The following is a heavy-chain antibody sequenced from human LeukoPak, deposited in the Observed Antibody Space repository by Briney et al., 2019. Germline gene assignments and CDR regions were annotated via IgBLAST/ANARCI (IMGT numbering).Heavy chain of an antibody. Sequence: KASETLSLTCTVSGGSISSSSYYWGWIRQPPGKGLEWIGSIYYSGSTYYNPSLKSRVTISVDTSKNQFSLKLRSVTAADTAVYYCARVGEQQLVFDYWGQGTLVTVSS. J-gene: IGHJ4*02. D-gene: IGHD6-13*01. CDR1: GGSISSSSYY. CDR2: IYYSGST. CDR3: ARVGEQQLVFDY. V-gene: IGHV4-39*07.